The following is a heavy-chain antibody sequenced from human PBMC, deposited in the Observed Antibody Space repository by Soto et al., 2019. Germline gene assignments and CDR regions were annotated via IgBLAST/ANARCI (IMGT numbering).Heavy chain of an antibody. Sequence: VQLVESGGGLVQPGGSLRLSCAASGFTFRSYWMSWVRQAPGKGLEWVAHIKQDGSEKYYVDSVKGRFIISKDNTKNSLYLQRNNVRAEDTAVYYCATSRSLDYWGQGTPVTVSS. CDR3: ATSRSLDY. D-gene: IGHD2-2*01. CDR1: GFTFRSYW. V-gene: IGHV3-7*03. J-gene: IGHJ4*02. CDR2: IKQDGSEK.